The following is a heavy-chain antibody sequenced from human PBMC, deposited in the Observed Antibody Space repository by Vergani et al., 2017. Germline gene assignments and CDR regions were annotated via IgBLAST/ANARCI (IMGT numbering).Heavy chain of an antibody. Sequence: QVQLVESGGGVVQPGRSLRLSCAASGFTFSSYGMHWVRQAPGKGLEWVAVISYDGSNKYYADSVKGRFTISRDNSKNTLYLQMNSLRAEDTAVYYCAKDCAMVRGVMTGWFDPWGQGTLVTVSS. V-gene: IGHV3-30*18. D-gene: IGHD3-10*01. CDR3: AKDCAMVRGVMTGWFDP. CDR2: ISYDGSNK. J-gene: IGHJ5*02. CDR1: GFTFSSYG.